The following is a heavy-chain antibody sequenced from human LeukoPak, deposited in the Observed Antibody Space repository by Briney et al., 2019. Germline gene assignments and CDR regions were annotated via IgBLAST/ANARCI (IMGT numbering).Heavy chain of an antibody. CDR2: MSSSSSYI. V-gene: IGHV3-21*01. J-gene: IGHJ3*02. Sequence: KPGGSLRLSCAASGFTFSSYSMNWVRQAPGKGLEWVSSMSSSSSYIYYADSVKGRFTISRDNAKNSPYLQMNSLRAEDTAVYYCARVLARYYDSSGYSGNDAFDIWGQGTMVTVSS. CDR3: ARVLARYYDSSGYSGNDAFDI. CDR1: GFTFSSYS. D-gene: IGHD3-22*01.